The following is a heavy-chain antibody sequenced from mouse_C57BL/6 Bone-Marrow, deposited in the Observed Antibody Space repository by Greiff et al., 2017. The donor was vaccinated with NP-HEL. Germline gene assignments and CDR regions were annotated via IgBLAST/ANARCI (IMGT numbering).Heavy chain of an antibody. Sequence: QVQLQQSGAELVRPGTSVKMSCTASGYTFTNYWIGWAQQRPGHGLEWIGDIYTGGGYTNYNEKFKGRATLTADKSYSSAYMQCSSLTSEDSAIYYWARWKWLLLDYWGQGTTLTVSS. V-gene: IGHV1-63*01. J-gene: IGHJ2*01. CDR3: ARWKWLLLDY. D-gene: IGHD2-3*01. CDR1: GYTFTNYW. CDR2: IYTGGGYT.